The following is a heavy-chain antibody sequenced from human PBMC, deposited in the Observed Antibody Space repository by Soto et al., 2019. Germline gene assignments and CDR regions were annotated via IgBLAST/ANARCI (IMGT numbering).Heavy chain of an antibody. J-gene: IGHJ6*02. CDR3: ARERVDYYYGMDV. V-gene: IGHV1-46*01. Sequence: ASVKVSCKASGYTFTSYYMHWVRQAPGQGLEWMGIINPSGGSTSYAQKFQGRVTMTRDTSTSTVYMGLSSLRSEDTAVYYCARERVDYYYGMDVWGQGTTVTVSS. D-gene: IGHD3-3*01. CDR1: GYTFTSYY. CDR2: INPSGGST.